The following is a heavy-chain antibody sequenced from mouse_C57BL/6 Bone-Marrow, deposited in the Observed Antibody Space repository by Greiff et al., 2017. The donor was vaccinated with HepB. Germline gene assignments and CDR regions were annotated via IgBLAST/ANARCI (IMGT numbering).Heavy chain of an antibody. J-gene: IGHJ3*01. D-gene: IGHD2-4*01. V-gene: IGHV10-3*01. CDR1: GFTFNTYA. CDR3: VRDRRARGVHYDYDVGFAY. Sequence: EVQLVESGGGLVQPKGSLKLSCAASGFTFNTYAMHWVRQAPGKGLEWVARIRSKSSNYATYYADSVKDRFTISRDDSQSMLYLQMNNLKTEDTAMYYCVRDRRARGVHYDYDVGFAYWGQGTLVTVSA. CDR2: IRSKSSNYAT.